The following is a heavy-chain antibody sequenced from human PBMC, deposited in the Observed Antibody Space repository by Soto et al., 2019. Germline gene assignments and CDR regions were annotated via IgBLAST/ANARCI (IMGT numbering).Heavy chain of an antibody. Sequence: PGGSLRLSCAASGYSITIHGMHWFRQAPGKGLEWVALIWSHGTDQYYADSVRGRFTVSRDTSTNTVFLQMHSLRADDTATYYCGKDIRSGSIDFWGRGPPVTVSS. J-gene: IGHJ4*02. CDR3: GKDIRSGSIDF. V-gene: IGHV3-33*02. CDR2: IWSHGTDQ. D-gene: IGHD1-1*01. CDR1: GYSITIHG.